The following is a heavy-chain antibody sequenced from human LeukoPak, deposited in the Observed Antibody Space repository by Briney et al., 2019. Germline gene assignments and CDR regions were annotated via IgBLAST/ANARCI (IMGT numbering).Heavy chain of an antibody. J-gene: IGHJ4*02. CDR2: ISSSSSTI. V-gene: IGHV3-48*01. CDR1: GFTFSSYS. D-gene: IGHD3-10*01. CDR3: AKCGSGSNFDY. Sequence: SGGSLRLSCAASGFTFSSYSMNWVRQAPGKGLEWVSYISSSSSTIYYADSVKGRFTISRDNAKNSLYLQMNSLRAEDTAVYYCAKCGSGSNFDYWGQGILVTVSS.